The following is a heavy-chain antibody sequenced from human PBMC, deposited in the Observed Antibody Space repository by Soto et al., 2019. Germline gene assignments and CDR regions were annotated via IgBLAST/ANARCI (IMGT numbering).Heavy chain of an antibody. CDR3: ARDTGVNSYFDWLFDY. CDR1: GFTFSSYA. V-gene: IGHV3-30-3*01. CDR2: ISYDGSNK. J-gene: IGHJ4*02. D-gene: IGHD3-9*01. Sequence: GGSLRLSCAASGFTFSSYAMHWVRQAPGKGLEWVAVISYDGSNKYYADSVKGRFTISRDNSKNTLYLQMNSLRAEDTAVYYCARDTGVNSYFDWLFDYWGQGTLVTVSS.